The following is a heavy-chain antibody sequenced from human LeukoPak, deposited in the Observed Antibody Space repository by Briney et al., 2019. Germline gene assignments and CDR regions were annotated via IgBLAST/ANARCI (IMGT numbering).Heavy chain of an antibody. D-gene: IGHD1-26*01. Sequence: SETLSLTCTVSGGSISSYYWSWIWQPPGKGLEWIGYIYYSGSTNYNPSLKGRVTISVDTSKNQFSLKLSSVTAADTAVYYCARGRPGSSVTYFDYWGQGTLVTVSS. CDR1: GGSISSYY. CDR3: ARGRPGSSVTYFDY. V-gene: IGHV4-59*01. J-gene: IGHJ4*02. CDR2: IYYSGST.